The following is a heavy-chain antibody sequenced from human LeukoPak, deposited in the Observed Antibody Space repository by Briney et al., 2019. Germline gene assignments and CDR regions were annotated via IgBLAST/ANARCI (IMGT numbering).Heavy chain of an antibody. J-gene: IGHJ6*03. Sequence: GGSVRLSCAASGFTFSFYWMSWVRQAPGKGLEWVSVIYSGGSTYYADSVKGRFTISRDNSKNTLYLQMNSLRAEDTAVYYCARVSSSSEDYYYYYMDVWGKGTTVTVSS. CDR2: IYSGGST. D-gene: IGHD6-6*01. CDR3: ARVSSSSEDYYYYYMDV. V-gene: IGHV3-53*01. CDR1: GFTFSFYW.